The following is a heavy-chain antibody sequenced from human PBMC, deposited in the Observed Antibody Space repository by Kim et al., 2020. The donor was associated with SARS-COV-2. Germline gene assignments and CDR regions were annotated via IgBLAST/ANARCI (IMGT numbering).Heavy chain of an antibody. V-gene: IGHV1-69*13. CDR1: GDTFSSYA. D-gene: IGHD2-2*01. CDR2: IIPIFGTA. CDR3: AREWRYCSSTSCLYYFDY. Sequence: SVKVSCKASGDTFSSYAISWVRQAPGQGLEWMGGIIPIFGTANYAQKFQGRVTITADESTSTAYMELSSLRSEDTAVYYCAREWRYCSSTSCLYYFDYWGQGTLVTVSS. J-gene: IGHJ4*02.